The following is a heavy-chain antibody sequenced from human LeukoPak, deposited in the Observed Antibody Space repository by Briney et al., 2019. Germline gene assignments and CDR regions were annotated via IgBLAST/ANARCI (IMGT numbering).Heavy chain of an antibody. CDR3: ARVIWFGESKPDY. Sequence: GGSLRLSCAASGFTFSNYDMHWVRQAPGKGLEWVAFIRYDGSNEKYADSVKGRFTISRDNSENTLFLQMNSLGAEDTAVYYCARVIWFGESKPDYWGQGTLVTVSS. V-gene: IGHV3-30*02. CDR2: IRYDGSNE. J-gene: IGHJ4*02. CDR1: GFTFSNYD. D-gene: IGHD3-10*01.